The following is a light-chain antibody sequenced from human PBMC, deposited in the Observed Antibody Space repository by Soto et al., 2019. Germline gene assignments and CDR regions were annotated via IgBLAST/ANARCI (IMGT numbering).Light chain of an antibody. CDR1: QSITNY. J-gene: IGKJ2*01. Sequence: DIQMTQSPSSLSASVGDRVTITCRASQSITNYLNWYQQKPGKAPTLLIYAASSLQSGVPSRFSGSGSGTDFTLTISSLQPEDFATYYCQHSHSAPPTFGQGTHLEIK. V-gene: IGKV1-39*01. CDR2: AAS. CDR3: QHSHSAPPT.